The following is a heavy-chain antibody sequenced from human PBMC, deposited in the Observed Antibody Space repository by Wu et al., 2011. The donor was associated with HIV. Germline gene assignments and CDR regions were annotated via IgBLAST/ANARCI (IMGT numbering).Heavy chain of an antibody. V-gene: IGHV1-69*06. Sequence: QVQLVQSGAEVRNPGPSVKVSCKASGGTFNGHSLSWVRQAPGQGLEWMGGMVPMFGRLDYAQKFRGRVKITVDKSQTTAYMELSSLRFDDTAVYYCARSGVSAEYYFYYMNDWGKGTRSPS. CDR3: ARSGVSAEYYFYYMND. J-gene: IGHJ6*03. CDR1: GGTFNGHS. D-gene: IGHD2-2*01. CDR2: MVPMFGRL.